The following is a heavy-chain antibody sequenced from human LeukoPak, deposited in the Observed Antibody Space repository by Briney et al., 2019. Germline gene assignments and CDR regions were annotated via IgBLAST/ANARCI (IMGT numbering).Heavy chain of an antibody. D-gene: IGHD1-26*01. CDR2: INPSGGST. V-gene: IGHV1-46*01. CDR3: ARVGGSYGSMDAFDI. J-gene: IGHJ3*02. Sequence: ASVKVSCKASGYTFTSYYMHWVRQAPGQGLEWMGIINPSGGSTSYAQKFQGRVTITRNTSISTAYMELSSLRSEDTAVYYCARVGGSYGSMDAFDIWGQGTMDTVSS. CDR1: GYTFTSYY.